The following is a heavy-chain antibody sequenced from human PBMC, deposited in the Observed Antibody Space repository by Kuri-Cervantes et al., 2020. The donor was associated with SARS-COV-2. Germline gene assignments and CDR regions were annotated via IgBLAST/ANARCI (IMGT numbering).Heavy chain of an antibody. CDR3: ARVVYYYMDV. V-gene: IGHV1-46*01. CDR2: INSSGGST. CDR1: GGTFISYT. J-gene: IGHJ6*03. Sequence: ASVKVSCKASGGTFISYTISWVPQAPGRGLEWMGIINSSGGSTSYAQKLQGRVTMTTDTSTSTAYMELRSLRSDDTAGYYCARVVYYYMDVWGKGTTVTVSS.